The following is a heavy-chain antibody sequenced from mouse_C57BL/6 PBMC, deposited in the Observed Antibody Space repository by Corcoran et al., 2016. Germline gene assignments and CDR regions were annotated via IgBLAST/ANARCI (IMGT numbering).Heavy chain of an antibody. V-gene: IGHV9-3*01. J-gene: IGHJ1*03. CDR1: GYTFTTYG. CDR2: INTYSGVP. CDR3: ARDSNCDFDV. Sequence: QIQLVQSGPELKKPGETVKISCKASGYTFTTYGMSWVKQAPGKGLKWMGWINTYSGVPTYADDFKGRFAFSLENSASTAYLQINNLKNEDTATSFCARDSNCDFDVWGTGTTVTVSS. D-gene: IGHD2-5*01.